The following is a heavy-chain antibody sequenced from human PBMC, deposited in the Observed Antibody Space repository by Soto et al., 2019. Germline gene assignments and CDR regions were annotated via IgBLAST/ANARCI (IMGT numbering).Heavy chain of an antibody. CDR1: GYTFTSYG. V-gene: IGHV1-18*01. Sequence: ASVKVSCKASGYTFTSYGISWVRQAPGQGLEWMGWINAYSGSANIAQKFQGRVTMTRDTSTSTVYVELAILRSEDAAVYYCARDYLSSKLSLSYFDFWGQGTLVTVSS. D-gene: IGHD2-2*01. CDR3: ARDYLSSKLSLSYFDF. J-gene: IGHJ4*02. CDR2: INAYSGSA.